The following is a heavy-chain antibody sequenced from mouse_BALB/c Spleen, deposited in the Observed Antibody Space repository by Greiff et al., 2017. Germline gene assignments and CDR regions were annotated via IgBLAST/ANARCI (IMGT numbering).Heavy chain of an antibody. D-gene: IGHD2-14*01. CDR2: IWAGGST. J-gene: IGHJ4*01. CDR1: GFSLTSYG. Sequence: VMLVESGPGLVAPSQSLSITCTVSGFSLTSYGVHWVRQPPGKGLEWLGVIWAGGSTNYNSALMSRLSISKDNSKSQVFLKRNSLQTDDTAMYYCARELGVRGAMDYWGQGTSGTVSS. V-gene: IGHV2-9*02. CDR3: ARELGVRGAMDY.